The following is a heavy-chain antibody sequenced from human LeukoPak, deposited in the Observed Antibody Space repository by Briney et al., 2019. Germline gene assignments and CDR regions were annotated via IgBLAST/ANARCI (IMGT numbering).Heavy chain of an antibody. CDR1: GFTFNSYA. CDR3: ARTYCDKTTCYGMDV. CDR2: ISYDGSDK. V-gene: IGHV3-30-3*01. Sequence: GGSLRLSCAASGFTFNSYAIHWVRQAPGKGLERVAIISYDGSDKFYADSVKGRFTISRDNSKNTLYLQMNSLRAEDTALYYCARTYCDKTTCYGMDVWGQGTTVTVSS. D-gene: IGHD2-21*01. J-gene: IGHJ6*02.